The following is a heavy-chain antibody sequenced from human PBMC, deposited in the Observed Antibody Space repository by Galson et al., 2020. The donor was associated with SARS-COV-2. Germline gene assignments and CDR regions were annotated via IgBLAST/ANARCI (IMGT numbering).Heavy chain of an antibody. CDR2: IESKTDGGTT. CDR3: ATDIRWELQYLFDY. Sequence: GESLKIPCAASGFSFSDNWMTWVRQAPGKGLEWVGHIESKTDGGTTDYAAPVKGRFTISRDDSKNTLYLQMNSLKSEDTAVYFCATDIRWELQYLFDYWGQGTLVTVSS. D-gene: IGHD1-26*01. J-gene: IGHJ4*02. V-gene: IGHV3-15*04. CDR1: GFSFSDNW.